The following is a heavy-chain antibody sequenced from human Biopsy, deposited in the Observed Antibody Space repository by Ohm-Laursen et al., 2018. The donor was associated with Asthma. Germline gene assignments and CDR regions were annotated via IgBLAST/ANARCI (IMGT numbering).Heavy chain of an antibody. J-gene: IGHJ4*02. D-gene: IGHD3-16*02. CDR2: ISYDGSNK. V-gene: IGHV3-30-3*01. Sequence: SLRLSCAASGFTFSSYAMHWVRQAPGKGLEWVAVISYDGSNKYYADSVKGRFTISRDNSKNTLYLQMNSLRAEDTAVYYCARDLHPTNHLGELSDGFDYWGQGTLVTVSS. CDR1: GFTFSSYA. CDR3: ARDLHPTNHLGELSDGFDY.